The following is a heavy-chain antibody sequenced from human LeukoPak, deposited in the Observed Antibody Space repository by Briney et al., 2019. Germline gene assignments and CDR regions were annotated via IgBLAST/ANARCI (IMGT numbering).Heavy chain of an antibody. CDR2: TYYRSKWYN. CDR3: ARVYCSSTSCYQAFDI. D-gene: IGHD2-2*01. V-gene: IGHV6-1*01. J-gene: IGHJ3*02. CDR1: GDSVSSNSAA. Sequence: PSQTLSLTCAISGDSVSSNSAAWNWIRQSPSRGLEWLGRTYYRSKWYNDYAVSVKSRITINPDTSKNQFSLQLNSVTPEDTAVYYCARVYCSSTSCYQAFDIWGQGTMVTVSS.